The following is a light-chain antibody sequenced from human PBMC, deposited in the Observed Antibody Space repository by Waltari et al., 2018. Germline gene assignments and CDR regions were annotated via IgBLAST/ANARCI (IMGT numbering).Light chain of an antibody. CDR2: GAS. J-gene: IGKJ5*01. CDR1: QGINSY. V-gene: IGKV1-9*01. CDR3: QQRGNYPIT. Sequence: DIQLTQSPSFLYASVGDRVTITCRARQGINSYLSWYQQKPGKAPKLLIYGASTVQSGMPSRISGIGSGTEFTLTISSLQPEDSATYYCQQRGNYPITFGEGTRVETK.